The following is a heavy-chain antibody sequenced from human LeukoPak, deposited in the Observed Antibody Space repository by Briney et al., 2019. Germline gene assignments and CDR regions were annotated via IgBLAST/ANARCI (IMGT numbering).Heavy chain of an antibody. J-gene: IGHJ1*01. V-gene: IGHV1-8*01. CDR2: MNPNSGNT. CDR1: GYTFTNYD. CDR3: ARAPPPYCDNSGCTSPEYFQY. Sequence: ASVTVSCKASGYTFTNYDINWVRQAPGQGLEWMGWMNPNSGNTAYAQKFQGTVTMTRNTSTSTAYMELSSLGSEDTAVYYCARAPPPYCDNSGCTSPEYFQYWGQGTLVTVSS. D-gene: IGHD2/OR15-2a*01.